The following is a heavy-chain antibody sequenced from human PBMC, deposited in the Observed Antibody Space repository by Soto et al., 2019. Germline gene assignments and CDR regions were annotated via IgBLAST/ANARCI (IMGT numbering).Heavy chain of an antibody. CDR3: AGTSSSSRFYYYGMDV. D-gene: IGHD6-6*01. V-gene: IGHV5-51*01. CDR1: GYSFTSYW. J-gene: IGHJ6*02. CDR2: IYPGDSDT. Sequence: GESLKISCKGSGYSFTSYWIVWVVQMPVKGLEWMGIIYPGDSDTRYSPSFQGQVTISADKSISTAYLQWSSLKASDTAMYYCAGTSSSSRFYYYGMDVWGQGTTVTVSS.